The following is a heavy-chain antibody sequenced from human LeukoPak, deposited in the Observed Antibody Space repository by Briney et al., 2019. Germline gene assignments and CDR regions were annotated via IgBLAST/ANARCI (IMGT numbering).Heavy chain of an antibody. V-gene: IGHV1-2*06. Sequence: ASVKVSCKASGYTFNGYYMHWVRQAPGQGLEWMGRINPNSGGTNYAQKFQGRVTMTRDTSISTAYMELSRLRSDDTAVYYCARLSTIVVVINEWDAFDIWGQGTMVTVSS. J-gene: IGHJ3*02. CDR1: GYTFNGYY. CDR2: INPNSGGT. D-gene: IGHD3-22*01. CDR3: ARLSTIVVVINEWDAFDI.